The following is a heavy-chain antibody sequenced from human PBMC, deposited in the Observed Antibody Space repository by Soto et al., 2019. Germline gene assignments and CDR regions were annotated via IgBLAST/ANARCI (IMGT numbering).Heavy chain of an antibody. Sequence: SETLSLTCTVSGGSISGYFWNWIRQSPGKGLEWIGYIYYSGTTNYNPSLKSRVTISVDTSKNQFSLRLSSVTAADTAMYYCARFDTSGYRAFGIWGQGTMVTVSS. J-gene: IGHJ3*02. CDR2: IYYSGTT. V-gene: IGHV4-59*01. CDR1: GGSISGYF. CDR3: ARFDTSGYRAFGI. D-gene: IGHD3-22*01.